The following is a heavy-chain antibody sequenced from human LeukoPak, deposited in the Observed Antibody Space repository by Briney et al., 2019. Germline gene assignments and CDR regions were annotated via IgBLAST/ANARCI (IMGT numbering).Heavy chain of an antibody. CDR2: IRSKAYGWTT. Sequence: GGSLRLSCTASGFTFGDYAMSWVRQAPGKGLEWVGFIRSKAYGWTTEYAASVKGRFTISRDDSKSIAYLQMNSLKTEDTAVYYCTRGLYRLPGVTFDIWGQGTMVTVSS. V-gene: IGHV3-49*04. J-gene: IGHJ3*02. CDR1: GFTFGDYA. CDR3: TRGLYRLPGVTFDI. D-gene: IGHD3-16*02.